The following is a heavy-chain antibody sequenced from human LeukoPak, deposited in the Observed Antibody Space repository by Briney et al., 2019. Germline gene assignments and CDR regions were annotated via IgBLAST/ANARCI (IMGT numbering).Heavy chain of an antibody. D-gene: IGHD1-26*01. Sequence: PSETLSLTRTVSGRSISSYYWSWIRQPAGKGLEWIGRIYTSGSTNYNPSLKSRVTISVDKSKNQFSLKLSSVTAADTAVYYCARVGGDHPLSYFDYWGQGTLVTVSS. CDR2: IYTSGST. J-gene: IGHJ4*02. CDR1: GRSISSYY. CDR3: ARVGGDHPLSYFDY. V-gene: IGHV4-4*07.